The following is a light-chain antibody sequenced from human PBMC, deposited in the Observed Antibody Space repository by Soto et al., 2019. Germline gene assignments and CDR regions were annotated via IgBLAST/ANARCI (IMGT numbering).Light chain of an antibody. CDR3: QQYNDWPPLT. J-gene: IGKJ4*01. Sequence: EIVMTQSPATLSVSPGERATLSCRASLSVGINLAWYRQKPGQAPRLLIYGASMRATGIPARFSGSGSGTEFTLTISSVQSEDLALSHCQQYNDWPPLTFGGGTKVDIK. V-gene: IGKV3-15*01. CDR2: GAS. CDR1: LSVGIN.